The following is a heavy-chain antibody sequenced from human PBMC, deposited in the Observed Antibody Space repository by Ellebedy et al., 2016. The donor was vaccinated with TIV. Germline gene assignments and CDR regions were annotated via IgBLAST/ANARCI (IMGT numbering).Heavy chain of an antibody. CDR1: GFTFNDFY. J-gene: IGHJ4*02. CDR3: ARVSLPNKFELSGPFDY. CDR2: ISPGGAII. V-gene: IGHV3-11*01. D-gene: IGHD2-15*01. Sequence: GGSLRLXCAASGFTFNDFYMAWIRQAPGKGLEWVSYISPGGAIIYYADSVKGRFTFSRDNANYSLYLQMNSLRGDDTAVYYCARVSLPNKFELSGPFDYWGQGTLVTVSS.